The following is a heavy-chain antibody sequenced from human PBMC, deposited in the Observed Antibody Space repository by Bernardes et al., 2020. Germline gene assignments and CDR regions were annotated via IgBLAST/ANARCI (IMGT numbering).Heavy chain of an antibody. CDR2: IYYSGST. CDR1: GGSISSGDYY. V-gene: IGHV4-30-4*01. J-gene: IGHJ4*02. Sequence: LSLTCTVSGGSISSGDYYWSWIRQPPGKGLEWIGYIYYSGSTYYNPSLKSRVTISVDTSKNQFSLKLSSVTAADTAVYYCARGQEYGDPAFDYWGQGTLVTVSS. D-gene: IGHD4-17*01. CDR3: ARGQEYGDPAFDY.